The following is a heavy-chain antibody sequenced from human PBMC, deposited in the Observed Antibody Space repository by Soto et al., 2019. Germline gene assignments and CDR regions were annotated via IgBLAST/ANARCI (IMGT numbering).Heavy chain of an antibody. J-gene: IGHJ6*02. D-gene: IGHD3-16*02. CDR1: GYTFTSDG. CDR2: ISAYNGNT. CDR3: ARDQGYDYVWGSYLQGRYYYGMDV. Sequence: GASVKVSCKASGYTFTSDGISWVRQAPGQGLEWMGWISAYNGNTNYAQKLQGRVTMTTDTSTSTAYMELRSLRSDDTAVYYCARDQGYDYVWGSYLQGRYYYGMDVWGQGTTVTVSS. V-gene: IGHV1-18*04.